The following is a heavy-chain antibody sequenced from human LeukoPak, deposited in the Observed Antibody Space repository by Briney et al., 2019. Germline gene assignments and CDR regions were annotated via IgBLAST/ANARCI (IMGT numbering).Heavy chain of an antibody. J-gene: IGHJ3*02. CDR1: RYSINSGYY. V-gene: IGHV4-38-2*02. CDR3: SSFLPYMVRTDVCDM. D-gene: IGHD3-10*01. CDR2: FYHSGST. Sequence: SETLSLTCTVSRYSINSGYYWGWIRQPPGKGLEWIGRFYHSGSTYYNPSLKSRVTISLDTSKNQFSLYLSSVTAPDTPASYCSSFLPYMVRTDVCDMWGQKTMVTVFS.